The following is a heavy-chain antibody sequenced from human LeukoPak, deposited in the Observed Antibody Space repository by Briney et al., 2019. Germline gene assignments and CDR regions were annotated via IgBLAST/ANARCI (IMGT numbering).Heavy chain of an antibody. V-gene: IGHV4-59*01. D-gene: IGHD3-9*01. CDR2: IYYSGST. Sequence: SETLSLTCTVSGGSISSYYWSWIRQPPGKGLEWIGYIYYSGSTNYNPSLKSRVTISVDTSKNQFSLKLSSVTAADTAVYYCARDGHEFYDILTTYPVGAFDIWGQGTMVTVSS. CDR3: ARDGHEFYDILTTYPVGAFDI. CDR1: GGSISSYY. J-gene: IGHJ3*02.